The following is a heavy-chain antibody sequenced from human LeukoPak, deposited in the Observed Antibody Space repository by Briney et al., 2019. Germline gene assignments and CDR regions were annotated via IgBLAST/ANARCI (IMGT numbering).Heavy chain of an antibody. Sequence: GGSLRLSCAASGFTFSSYAMHWVRQAPGKGLEWVAVISYDGSNKYYADSVKGRFTISRDNSKNTLYLQMHSLRAEDTAVYYCARERRGSDDCLDYWGQGTLVTVSS. D-gene: IGHD5-12*01. V-gene: IGHV3-30*04. J-gene: IGHJ4*02. CDR1: GFTFSSYA. CDR2: ISYDGSNK. CDR3: ARERRGSDDCLDY.